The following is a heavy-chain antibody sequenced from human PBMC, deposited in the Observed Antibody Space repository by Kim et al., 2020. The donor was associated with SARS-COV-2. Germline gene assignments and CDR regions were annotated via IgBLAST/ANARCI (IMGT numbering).Heavy chain of an antibody. Sequence: STNHNPTLKSRVTISVDTSKSQFSRKLSAVTAADTAVYYCARGGGITMTDWGQGTLVTVSS. CDR3: ARGGGITMTD. CDR2: ST. V-gene: IGHV4-59*09. J-gene: IGHJ4*02. D-gene: IGHD3-22*01.